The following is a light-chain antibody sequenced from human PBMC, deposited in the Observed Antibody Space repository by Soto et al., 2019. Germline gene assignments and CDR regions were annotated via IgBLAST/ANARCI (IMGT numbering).Light chain of an antibody. V-gene: IGLV2-14*01. J-gene: IGLJ1*01. CDR2: EVS. CDR1: SSDVGGYNY. CDR3: SSYTSSSTLFYV. Sequence: QSAQPQPASVSWSPGQSITISCTGTSSDVGGYNYVSWYQQHPGKAPKLMIYEVSNRPSGVSNRFSGSKSGNTASLTISGLQAEDEADYYCSSYTSSSTLFYVFGTGTKVTVL.